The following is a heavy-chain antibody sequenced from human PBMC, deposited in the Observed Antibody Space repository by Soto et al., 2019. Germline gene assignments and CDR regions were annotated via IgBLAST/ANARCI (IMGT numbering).Heavy chain of an antibody. Sequence: TLSLSCAVSGGSIGSGGYSWSWIRQPPGKGLEWIGYIYHSGSTYYNPSLKSRVTISVDRSKNQFSLKLSSVTAADTAVYYWARVGGWNDLLSSSCDIWGQGTVV. V-gene: IGHV4-30-2*01. CDR1: GGSIGSGGYS. CDR3: ARVGGWNDLLSSSCDI. D-gene: IGHD1-1*01. J-gene: IGHJ3*02. CDR2: IYHSGST.